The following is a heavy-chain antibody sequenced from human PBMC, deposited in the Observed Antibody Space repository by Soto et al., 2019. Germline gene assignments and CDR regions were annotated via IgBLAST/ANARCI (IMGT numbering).Heavy chain of an antibody. CDR2: INHSGST. CDR1: GGSFSGYY. J-gene: IGHJ4*02. D-gene: IGHD4-17*01. CDR3: ARGRGSRATVTTPLGY. V-gene: IGHV4-34*01. Sequence: QVQLPQWGAGLLKPSETLSLTCAVYGGSFSGYYWSWIRQPPGKGLEWIGEINHSGSTNYNPSLKSRVTISVDTSKNQFSLKLSSVTAADTAVYYCARGRGSRATVTTPLGYWGQGTLVTVSS.